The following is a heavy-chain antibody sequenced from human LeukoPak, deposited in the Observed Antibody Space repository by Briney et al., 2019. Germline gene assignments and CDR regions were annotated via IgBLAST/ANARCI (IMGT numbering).Heavy chain of an antibody. D-gene: IGHD2-2*01. CDR1: GFTFSDYT. Sequence: GESLRLSCAGSGFTFSDYTMNWVRQAPGKGLEWVSGMSGSGGSTYYADSVKGRFTISRDNSKNTLYLQMNSLRAEDSAVYYCAKYCTSTSCRAMGAYYGMDVWGQGTTVTVS. CDR3: AKYCTSTSCRAMGAYYGMDV. CDR2: MSGSGGST. V-gene: IGHV3-23*01. J-gene: IGHJ6*02.